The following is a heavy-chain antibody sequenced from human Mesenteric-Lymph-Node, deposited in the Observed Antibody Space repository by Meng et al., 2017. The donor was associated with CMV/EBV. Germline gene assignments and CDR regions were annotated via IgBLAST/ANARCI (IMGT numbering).Heavy chain of an antibody. CDR2: INPNSGGT. V-gene: IGHV1-2*02. CDR1: GYTFTGYY. CDR3: ARGGYSSGWYGDYYYYGMDV. Sequence: ASVKVSCKASGYTFTGYYMHWVRQAPGQGLEWMGWINPNSGGTNYAQKFQGRVTITRNTSISTAYMELSSLRSEDTAVYYCARGGYSSGWYGDYYYYGMDVWGQGTTVTVSS. D-gene: IGHD6-19*01. J-gene: IGHJ6*02.